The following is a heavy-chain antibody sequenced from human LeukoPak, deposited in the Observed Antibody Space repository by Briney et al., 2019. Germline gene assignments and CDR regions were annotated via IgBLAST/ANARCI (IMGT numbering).Heavy chain of an antibody. V-gene: IGHV3-7*01. CDR3: ARDGGRKDDY. CDR1: GFTFSSYA. CDR2: IKQDGSEK. Sequence: GGSLRLSCAASGFTFSSYAMSWVRQAPGKGLEWVANIKQDGSEKYYVDSVKGRFTISRDNAKNSLYLQMNSLRAEDTAVYYCARDGGRKDDYWGQGTLVTVSS. J-gene: IGHJ4*02. D-gene: IGHD2-15*01.